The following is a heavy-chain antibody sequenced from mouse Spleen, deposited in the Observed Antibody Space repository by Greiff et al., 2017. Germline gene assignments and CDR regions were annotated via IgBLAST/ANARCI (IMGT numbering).Heavy chain of an antibody. CDR2: INPSSGYT. CDR1: GYTFTSYW. CDR3: AKTYGNYPYYFDY. Sequence: VMLVESGAELAKPGASVKLSCKASGYTFTSYWMHWVKQRPGQGLEWIGYINPSSGYTKYNQKFKDKATLTADKSSSTAYMQLSSLTYEDSAVYYCAKTYGNYPYYFDYWGQGTTLTVSS. J-gene: IGHJ2*01. V-gene: IGHV1-7*01. D-gene: IGHD2-1*01.